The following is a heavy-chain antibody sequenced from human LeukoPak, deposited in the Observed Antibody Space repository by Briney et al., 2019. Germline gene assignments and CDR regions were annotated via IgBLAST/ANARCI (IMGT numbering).Heavy chain of an antibody. J-gene: IGHJ5*02. CDR1: GYTFTSYG. Sequence: ASVKVSCKASGYTFTSYGISWVRQAPGQGLEWMGGIIPIFGTANYAQKFQGRVTITTDESTSTAYMELSSLRSEDTAVYYCARTDPPYYYDSVNWFDPWGQGTLVTVSS. CDR2: IIPIFGTA. D-gene: IGHD3-22*01. CDR3: ARTDPPYYYDSVNWFDP. V-gene: IGHV1-69*05.